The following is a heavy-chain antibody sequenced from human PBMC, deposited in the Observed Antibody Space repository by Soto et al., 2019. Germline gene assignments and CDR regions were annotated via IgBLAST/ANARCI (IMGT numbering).Heavy chain of an antibody. D-gene: IGHD2-15*01. CDR3: ARRLHCSGRLCYYGLDN. CDR2: MNPDSGHA. CDR1: GYTFTNSD. Sequence: ASVKVSCKASGYTFTNSDINWVRQAPGQGLEWMGWMNPDSGHAAYAQKFQGRVTLTTSTSTSTVYMEMRSLGSEDTAVYYCARRLHCSGRLCYYGLDNWGQGTLVTVSS. J-gene: IGHJ4*02. V-gene: IGHV1-8*01.